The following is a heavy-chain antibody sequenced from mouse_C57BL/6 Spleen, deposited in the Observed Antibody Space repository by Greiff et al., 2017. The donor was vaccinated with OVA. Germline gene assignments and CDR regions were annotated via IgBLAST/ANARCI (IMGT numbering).Heavy chain of an antibody. CDR2: IFPGSGST. CDR3: ASPYNGSSVFAY. D-gene: IGHD1-1*01. Sequence: VQLQQPGAELMKPGASVKLSCKASGYTFTGYWIEWVKQRPGQGLEWIGEIFPGSGSTNYNEKFKGKATFTADTSSNTAYMRLSSLTTEDSAIYYCASPYNGSSVFAYWGQRTLVTVSA. CDR1: GYTFTGYW. J-gene: IGHJ3*01. V-gene: IGHV1-9*01.